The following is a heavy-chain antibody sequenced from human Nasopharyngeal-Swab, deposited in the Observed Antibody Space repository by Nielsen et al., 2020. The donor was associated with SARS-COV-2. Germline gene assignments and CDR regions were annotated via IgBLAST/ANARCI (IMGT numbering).Heavy chain of an antibody. CDR1: GFTFSSYS. CDR3: ARDPHNWNCPPSYYYYYMDV. J-gene: IGHJ6*03. V-gene: IGHV3-21*01. D-gene: IGHD1-7*01. Sequence: GASLKISCAASGFTFSSYSMNWVRQAPGKGLEWVSSISSSSSYIYYADSVKGRFTISRDNAKNSLYLQMNSLRAEDTAAYYCARDPHNWNCPPSYYYYYMDVWGKGTTVTVSS. CDR2: ISSSSSYI.